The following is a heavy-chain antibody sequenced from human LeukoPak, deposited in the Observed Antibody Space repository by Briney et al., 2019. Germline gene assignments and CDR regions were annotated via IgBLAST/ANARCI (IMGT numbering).Heavy chain of an antibody. CDR2: INHSGST. Sequence: SETLSLTCAVYGGSFSGYYWSWIRQPPGKGLEWIGEINHSGSTNYNPSLKSRVTISVDTSKNQFSLKLSSVTAADTAVYYCAREEQLAVAGLTPYCGMDVWGKGTTVTVSS. CDR3: AREEQLAVAGLTPYCGMDV. J-gene: IGHJ6*04. D-gene: IGHD6-19*01. V-gene: IGHV4-34*01. CDR1: GGSFSGYY.